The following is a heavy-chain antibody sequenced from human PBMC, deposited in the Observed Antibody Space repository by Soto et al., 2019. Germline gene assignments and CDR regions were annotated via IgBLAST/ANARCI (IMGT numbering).Heavy chain of an antibody. J-gene: IGHJ4*02. CDR1: GFTFSSYG. V-gene: IGHV3-30*18. CDR2: ISYDGSNK. CDR3: AKEKVWGYYFDY. D-gene: IGHD7-27*01. Sequence: QVQLVESGGGVVQPGRSLRLSCAASGFTFSSYGMHWVRQAPGKGLEWVAVISYDGSNKYYADSVKGRFTISRDNSKNTLYLQMNSLIAEDKAVYYCAKEKVWGYYFDYWGQGTLVTVSS.